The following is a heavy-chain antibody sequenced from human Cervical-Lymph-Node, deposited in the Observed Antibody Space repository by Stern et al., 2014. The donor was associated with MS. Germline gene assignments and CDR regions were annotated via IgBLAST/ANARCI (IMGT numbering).Heavy chain of an antibody. V-gene: IGHV1-69*18. D-gene: IGHD3-16*01. CDR3: ARNVGDTTLGH. Sequence: VQLVESGAEVKKSGSSVKVSCKASGGTLRSYVITWARQASGQGPEWMGKISPVFGTATYAQQFQGRVTITADEYTSTVYMELSSLRSEDTAVYYCARNVGDTTLGHWGQGSQVIVSS. CDR2: ISPVFGTA. J-gene: IGHJ4*02. CDR1: GGTLRSYV.